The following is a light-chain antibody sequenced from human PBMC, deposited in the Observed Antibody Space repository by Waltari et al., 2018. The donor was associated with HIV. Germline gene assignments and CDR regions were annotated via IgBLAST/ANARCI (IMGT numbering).Light chain of an antibody. J-gene: IGKJ4*01. CDR1: QSVLYSSNKKTY. V-gene: IGKV4-1*01. CDR2: RAS. CDR3: QQYYSNPLT. Sequence: DNVMTQSPGSLAVSLGERSTTNCKASQSVLYSSNKKTYTAWYQEKGRQPPKLLISRASKRESGVPDRFSGSGSGTNFTLTISSLQADDVAVYYCQQYYSNPLTFGGGTKVEIK.